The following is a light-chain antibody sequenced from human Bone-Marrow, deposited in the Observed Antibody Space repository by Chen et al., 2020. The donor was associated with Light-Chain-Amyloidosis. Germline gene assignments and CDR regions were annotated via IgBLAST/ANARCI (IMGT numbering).Light chain of an antibody. CDR1: QTIANY. CDR2: TTS. V-gene: IGKV1-39*01. J-gene: IGKJ2*01. Sequence: DMQVTQSQSSLPASCGDRVTITCRTSQTIANYLNWYQQKPGKAPEVLVYTTSNLRSGVPSRFSGSGYATDFTLTIDGLQPEDFATYYCQQSYYRRPLSFGQGTRVDLK. CDR3: QQSYYRRPLS.